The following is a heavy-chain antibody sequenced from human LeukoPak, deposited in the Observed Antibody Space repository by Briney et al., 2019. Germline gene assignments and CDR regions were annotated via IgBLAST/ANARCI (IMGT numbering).Heavy chain of an antibody. CDR3: ARVGSYGLAY. CDR2: INHSGST. CDR1: GGSFSGYY. V-gene: IGHV4-34*01. J-gene: IGHJ4*01. Sequence: PSETLSLTCAVYGGSFSGYYWSWIRQPPGKGLEWIGEINHSGSTNYNPSLKSRVTISVDTSKNQFSLKLSSVTAADTAVYYCARVGSYGLAYWGPRTLVTASS. D-gene: IGHD5-18*01.